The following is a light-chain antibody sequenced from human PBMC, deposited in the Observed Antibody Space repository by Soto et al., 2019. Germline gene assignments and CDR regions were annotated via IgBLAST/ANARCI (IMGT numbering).Light chain of an antibody. CDR1: SGHSSYA. Sequence: QPVLTQSPSASASLGASVKLTCTLSSGHSSYAIAWHQQQPEKGPRYLMKLNSDGSHSKGDGIPDRFSGSSSGAERYLTTSSLQSEDEADYYCQTWGTGIWVFGGGTKRTVL. V-gene: IGLV4-69*01. J-gene: IGLJ3*02. CDR3: QTWGTGIWV. CDR2: LNSDGSH.